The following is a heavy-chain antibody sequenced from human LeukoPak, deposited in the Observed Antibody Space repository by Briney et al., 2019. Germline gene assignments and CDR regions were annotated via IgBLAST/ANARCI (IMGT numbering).Heavy chain of an antibody. D-gene: IGHD3-22*01. CDR2: IYSGGST. Sequence: GGSLRLSCAASGFTVSSNYMSWVRQSPGKGLEWVSVIYSGGSTYYADSGKGRFTISRDNSKNTLYLQMHSLRVEDTAVYYCARGLYYYDSSGYLYYWGQGTLVTVSS. CDR1: GFTVSSNY. J-gene: IGHJ4*02. CDR3: ARGLYYYDSSGYLYY. V-gene: IGHV3-53*01.